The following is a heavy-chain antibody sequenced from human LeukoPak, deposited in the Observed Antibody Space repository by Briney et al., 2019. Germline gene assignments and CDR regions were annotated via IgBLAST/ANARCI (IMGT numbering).Heavy chain of an antibody. CDR3: ARGRARTFDS. CDR1: GFTFSSYA. J-gene: IGHJ4*02. V-gene: IGHV3-23*01. Sequence: GGSLRLSCAASGFTFSSYAMNWVRQAPGKGLEWVSGITGSGGNTYYADSVKGRFTISRDNSKNTMYLQMNSLRAEDTAVYYCARGRARTFDSWGQGALVTVSS. D-gene: IGHD2-8*01. CDR2: ITGSGGNT.